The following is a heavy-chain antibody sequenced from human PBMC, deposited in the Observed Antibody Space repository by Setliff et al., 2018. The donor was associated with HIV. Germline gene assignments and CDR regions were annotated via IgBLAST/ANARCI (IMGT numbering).Heavy chain of an antibody. V-gene: IGHV3-23*01. Sequence: PGGSLRLSCAASGFTFSSYAMSRVRQAPGKGLEWVSAISGSGGSTYYADSVKGRFTIFRDNGKKSLYLQMDSLRDEDTAVYYCAREKFENGDYEFVSTFDSWGQGTLVTVSS. CDR1: GFTFSSYA. CDR2: ISGSGGST. CDR3: AREKFENGDYEFVSTFDS. J-gene: IGHJ4*02. D-gene: IGHD4-17*01.